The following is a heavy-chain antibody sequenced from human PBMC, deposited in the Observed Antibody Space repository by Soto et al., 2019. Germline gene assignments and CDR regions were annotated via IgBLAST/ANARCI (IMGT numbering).Heavy chain of an antibody. Sequence: PSQTLSLTCAISGDSVSSNSAAWNWIRQSPSRGLEWLGRTYYRSGWYDDYAESVRGRIAVNPDTSKNQFSLQLNSVTPEDTAVYFCARANDPSGNYIQYFDYWGQGTLVTVSS. J-gene: IGHJ4*02. CDR1: GDSVSSNSAA. CDR3: ARANDPSGNYIQYFDY. CDR2: TYYRSGWYD. V-gene: IGHV6-1*01. D-gene: IGHD3-22*01.